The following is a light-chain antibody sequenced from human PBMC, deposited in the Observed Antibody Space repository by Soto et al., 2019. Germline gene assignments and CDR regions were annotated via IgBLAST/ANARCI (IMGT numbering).Light chain of an antibody. CDR1: SSDVGAYDY. V-gene: IGLV2-8*01. CDR3: SSFAGSNNFPYV. CDR2: EIN. J-gene: IGLJ1*01. Sequence: QSALTQPPSASGSPGQSVTTSCTGTSSDVGAYDYVSWYQQHPGKAPKLMIYEINKRPSGVPDRFSGSKSVNTASLTVSGLQAEDEADYYCSSFAGSNNFPYVFGTGTKVTVL.